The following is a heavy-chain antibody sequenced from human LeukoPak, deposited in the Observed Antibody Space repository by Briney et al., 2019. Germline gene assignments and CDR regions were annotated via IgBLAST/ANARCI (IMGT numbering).Heavy chain of an antibody. Sequence: PGKSLSLSCEPSRFTFGTIGMNWVRQAPRKGIEWVSSISDTGAFIYHADSLRRRFTIAGHNAKSSLYLQVHSLRAEDTAVYYCARRVLDYELLTGLNTYCGMDVSGQGTTVSVPS. CDR3: ARRVLDYELLTGLNTYCGMDV. D-gene: IGHD3-9*01. CDR1: RFTFGTIG. CDR2: ISDTGAFI. J-gene: IGHJ6*02. V-gene: IGHV3-21*01.